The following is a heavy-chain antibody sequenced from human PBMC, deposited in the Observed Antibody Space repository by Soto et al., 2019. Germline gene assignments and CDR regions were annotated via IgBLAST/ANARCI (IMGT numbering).Heavy chain of an antibody. D-gene: IGHD3-3*02. CDR3: AAPEVSRGNDYYYYGMDV. CDR1: GFTFTSSA. J-gene: IGHJ6*02. CDR2: IVVGSGNT. V-gene: IGHV1-58*01. Sequence: GASVKVSCKASGFTFTSSAVQWVRQPRGQRLEWIGWIVVGSGNTNYAQKFQERVTITRDMSTSTAYMELSSLRSEDTAVYYCAAPEVSRGNDYYYYGMDVWGQGTTVTVSS.